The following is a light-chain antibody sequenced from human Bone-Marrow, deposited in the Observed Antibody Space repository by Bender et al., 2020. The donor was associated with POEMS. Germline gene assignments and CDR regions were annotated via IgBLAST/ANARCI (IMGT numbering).Light chain of an antibody. CDR1: TSSLGNTD. J-gene: IGLJ3*02. Sequence: QAVLTQPPSASGTPGQRVTISCSANTSSLGNTDVYWYRHSPGTAPKLLMSRDNQRPSGVSNRFSGSKSGNTASLTISGLQAEDEADYYCCSYAGSSTWVFGGGTKLTVL. CDR3: CSYAGSSTWV. V-gene: IGLV1-47*01. CDR2: RDN.